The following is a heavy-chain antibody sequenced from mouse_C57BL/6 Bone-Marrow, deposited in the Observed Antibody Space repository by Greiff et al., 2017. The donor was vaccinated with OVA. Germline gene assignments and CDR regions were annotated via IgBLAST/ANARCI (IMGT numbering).Heavy chain of an antibody. CDR2: ISSGSSTI. CDR3: AREGSNWVYAMDY. Sequence: EVQLVESGGGLVKPGGSLKLSCAASGFTFSDYGMHWVRQAPEKGLEWVAYISSGSSTIYYADTVKGRFTISRDNAKNTPFLQMTSLRSEDTAMYYCAREGSNWVYAMDYWGQGTSVTVSS. J-gene: IGHJ4*01. CDR1: GFTFSDYG. D-gene: IGHD4-1*01. V-gene: IGHV5-17*01.